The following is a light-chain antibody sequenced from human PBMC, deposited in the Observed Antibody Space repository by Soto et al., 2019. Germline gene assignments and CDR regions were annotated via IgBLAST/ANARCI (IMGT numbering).Light chain of an antibody. CDR2: AAS. Sequence: DIQMTQSPSSLSASVEDRVTITCRASQNIDNFLNWYQQKPGKAPKLLISAASSLQSGVPSRFSGSGSGTDFTLTISSLQPEDFATYFCQQSYSAPWTFGQGTKVEIK. J-gene: IGKJ1*01. CDR1: QNIDNF. V-gene: IGKV1-39*01. CDR3: QQSYSAPWT.